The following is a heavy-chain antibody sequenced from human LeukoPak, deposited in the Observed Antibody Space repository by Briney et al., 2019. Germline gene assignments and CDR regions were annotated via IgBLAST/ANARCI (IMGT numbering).Heavy chain of an antibody. CDR2: VYYSGRT. V-gene: IGHV4-39*07. Sequence: SETLSLTCTVSGGSISRDTYYCAWIRQSPGRGLEWLGSVYYSGRTDYNPSLKSRVTIFVDTSKNQLSLRLSAVTAADTAVYYCARVEDSGYDYRGRFDPWGQGTLVAVSS. D-gene: IGHD5-12*01. CDR1: GGSISRDTYY. J-gene: IGHJ5*02. CDR3: ARVEDSGYDYRGRFDP.